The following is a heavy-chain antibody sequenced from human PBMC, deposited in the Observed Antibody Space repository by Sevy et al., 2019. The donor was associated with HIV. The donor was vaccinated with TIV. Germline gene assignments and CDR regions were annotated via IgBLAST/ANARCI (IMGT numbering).Heavy chain of an antibody. D-gene: IGHD2-15*01. V-gene: IGHV3-30*18. CDR3: AKAHADWSGGTCYTAHYYYDMDV. Sequence: GGSLRLSCAASGFAFSDYAMHWVRQAPGKGLEWVAAISYAGDNKYFADSVKGRFTVSKDNSKNTLYLEMNSLRPEARAGYYGAKAHADWSGGTCYTAHYYYDMDVWGRGATVTVSS. CDR2: ISYAGDNK. J-gene: IGHJ6*02. CDR1: GFAFSDYA.